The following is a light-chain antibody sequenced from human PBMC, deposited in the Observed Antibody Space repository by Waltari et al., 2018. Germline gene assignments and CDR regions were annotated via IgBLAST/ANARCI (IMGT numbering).Light chain of an antibody. Sequence: QPALTQPPSASGSPGEPATISRPGTSMAMGDYDYVSWHQQHPGKAPKLMIYEVIKRPSGVPDRFSGSKSGNTASLTVSGLQAEDEADYYCCSYAGTNNFYVFGTGTKVTVL. J-gene: IGLJ1*01. V-gene: IGLV2-8*01. CDR3: CSYAGTNNFYV. CDR2: EVI. CDR1: SMAMGDYDY.